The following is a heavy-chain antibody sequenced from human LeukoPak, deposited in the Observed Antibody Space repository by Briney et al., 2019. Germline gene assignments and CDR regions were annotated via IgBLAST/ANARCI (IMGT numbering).Heavy chain of an antibody. J-gene: IGHJ5*02. Sequence: LRLSCAASGFAFNSYAMAWVRQAPGKGLEWVSTISDAGGATYYADSVKGRFTISKDSSTQTLSLQVNNLRAEDTAVYYCAKAIGQEVPAGSRWNDPWGQGTLVTVSS. CDR3: AKAIGQEVPAGSRWNDP. V-gene: IGHV3-23*01. CDR1: GFAFNSYA. D-gene: IGHD6-13*01. CDR2: ISDAGGAT.